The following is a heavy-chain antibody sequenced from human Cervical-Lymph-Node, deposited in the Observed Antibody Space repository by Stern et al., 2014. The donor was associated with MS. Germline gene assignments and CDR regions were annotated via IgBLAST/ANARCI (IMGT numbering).Heavy chain of an antibody. V-gene: IGHV5-51*01. J-gene: IGHJ4*02. Sequence: EVQLVESGPEVKRPGESLKISCQASGYTFTSYWIGGVRQIPGNGLEWIAIIFPGGSDIRYSPSFQGQVTISDDKSSSTAYLQWNNLKASDTAIYYCARQRYFDYWGQGTLVTVPS. CDR3: ARQRYFDY. CDR2: IFPGGSDI. CDR1: GYTFTSYW.